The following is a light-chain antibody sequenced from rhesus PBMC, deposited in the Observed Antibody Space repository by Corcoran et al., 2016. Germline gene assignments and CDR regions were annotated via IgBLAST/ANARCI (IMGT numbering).Light chain of an antibody. CDR3: QQHNSYPRT. J-gene: IGKJ1*01. CDR1: QGLSNY. CDR2: YAS. V-gene: IGKV1S14*01. Sequence: DIQMTQSPSSLSASVGDTVTLTCRASQGLSNYLAWYQQKPGKAPKPLIYYASHLESGVPSRFSGSGSWTDCTLTISSLQPEDFASYYCQQHNSYPRTFGQGTKVEIK.